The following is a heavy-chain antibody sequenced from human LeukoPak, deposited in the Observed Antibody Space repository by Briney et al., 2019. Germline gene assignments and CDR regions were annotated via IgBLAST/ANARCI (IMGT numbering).Heavy chain of an antibody. CDR3: ARDRWKGPSYFDY. V-gene: IGHV4-30-4*01. D-gene: IGHD1-1*01. CDR1: VGSLSRGDYY. Sequence: SQTLSLTRTVSVGSLSRGDYYRSWIRQPPRKGLQRIGYIYYSGSTYYNPSLKSRVTISVDTSKNQFSLKLSSVTAADTAVYYCARDRWKGPSYFDYWGQGTLVTVSS. CDR2: IYYSGST. J-gene: IGHJ4*02.